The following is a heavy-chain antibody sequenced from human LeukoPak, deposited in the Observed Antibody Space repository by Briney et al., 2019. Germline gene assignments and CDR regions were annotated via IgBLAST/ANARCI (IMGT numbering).Heavy chain of an antibody. D-gene: IGHD3-9*01. CDR3: AKDMNILTVGYNFDY. CDR1: GFTSDDYA. V-gene: IGHV3-9*02. Sequence: GRSLRLSCAGSGFTSDDYAMHWFRQAPGKGLEWVSGISWNSGSIGYADSVKGRFTISRDNAKNSLYLQMNSLRAEDTALYYCAKDMNILTVGYNFDYWGQGTLVTVSS. J-gene: IGHJ4*02. CDR2: ISWNSGSI.